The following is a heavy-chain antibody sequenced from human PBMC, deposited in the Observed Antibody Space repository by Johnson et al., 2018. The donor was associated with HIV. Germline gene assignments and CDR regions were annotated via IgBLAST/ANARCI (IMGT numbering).Heavy chain of an antibody. D-gene: IGHD5-18*01. CDR1: GITVSSNY. CDR2: IFTVGDV. V-gene: IGHV3-66*02. J-gene: IGHJ3*01. Sequence: VQLVESGGGLVQPGGSLRLSCEASGITVSSNYMSWVRQAPGKGLEWVSVIFTVGDVYYADSVKGRFTITRDNSKNFLYLQMNSLRPEDTAVYYCARDGRDLVTRGSFDVWGQGTVVTVSS. CDR3: ARDGRDLVTRGSFDV.